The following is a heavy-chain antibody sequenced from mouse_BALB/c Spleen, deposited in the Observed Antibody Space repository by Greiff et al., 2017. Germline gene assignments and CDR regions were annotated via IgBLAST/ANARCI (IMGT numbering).Heavy chain of an antibody. V-gene: IGHV3-2*02. CDR1: GYSITSDYA. D-gene: IGHD2-3*01. CDR2: ISYSGST. CDR3: AKGWLLPAWFAY. Sequence: VQLKQSGPGLVKPSQSLSLTCTVTGYSITSDYAWNWIRQFPGNKLEWMGYISYSGSTSYNPSLKSRISITRDTSKNQFFLQLNSVTTEDTATYYCAKGWLLPAWFAYWGQGTLVTVSA. J-gene: IGHJ3*01.